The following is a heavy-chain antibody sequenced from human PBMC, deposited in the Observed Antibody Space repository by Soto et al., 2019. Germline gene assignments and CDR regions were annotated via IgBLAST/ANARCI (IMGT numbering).Heavy chain of an antibody. V-gene: IGHV5-51*01. CDR2: ISPSHPHT. CDR3: ARQRVGVVIKSPPSSGWFGS. D-gene: IGHD3-3*01. J-gene: IGHJ5*01. Sequence: ESLKISCKGSGYSFTSYWIAWARQMPGKGPEWMCLISPSHPHTRYSPSFQGQVTISTDKSIRTAYLQWSRLKASDTAMYYCARQRVGVVIKSPPSSGWFGSWGQGTLVTVS. CDR1: GYSFTSYW.